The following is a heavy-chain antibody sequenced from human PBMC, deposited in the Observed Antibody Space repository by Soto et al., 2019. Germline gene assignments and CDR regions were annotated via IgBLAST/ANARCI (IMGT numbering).Heavy chain of an antibody. Sequence: QVQLVESGGGVVQPGRSVRLSCAASGFAFRSYAMHWVRQAPGKGLEWLSVMSYDGKNAYHADSVRGRFTISRDNSKNALYLQMDSLRPDDTAVYYCAAGDSSDTGDHWGQGTLVTVSS. D-gene: IGHD5-18*01. V-gene: IGHV3-30*04. J-gene: IGHJ4*02. CDR2: MSYDGKNA. CDR3: AAGDSSDTGDH. CDR1: GFAFRSYA.